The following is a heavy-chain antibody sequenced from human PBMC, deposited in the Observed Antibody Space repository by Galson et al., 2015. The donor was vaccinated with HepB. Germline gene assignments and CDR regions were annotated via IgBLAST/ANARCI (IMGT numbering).Heavy chain of an antibody. CDR1: GFTFTTYW. D-gene: IGHD3-16*01. Sequence: SLRLSCAASGFTFTTYWMSWVRQAPGKGLEWVANIKQDGSEKKYVDSVKGRFTISRDNAKNSLYLQMNSLRAEDTAVYYCARDHWGRPSGGDGFDPWGQGTLVTVAS. J-gene: IGHJ5*02. CDR2: IKQDGSEK. V-gene: IGHV3-7*03. CDR3: ARDHWGRPSGGDGFDP.